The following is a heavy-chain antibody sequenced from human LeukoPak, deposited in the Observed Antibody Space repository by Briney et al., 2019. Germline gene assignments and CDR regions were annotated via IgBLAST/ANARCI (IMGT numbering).Heavy chain of an antibody. D-gene: IGHD5-12*01. J-gene: IGHJ4*02. CDR2: IYYSGST. V-gene: IGHV4-39*07. CDR1: GGSISSSSYY. CDR3: GAVVTRYYFDY. Sequence: PSETLSLTCTVSGGSISSSSYYWGWIRQPPGKGLEWIGSIYYSGSTYCNPSLKSRVTISVDTSKNQFSLKLSSVTAADTAVYYCGAVVTRYYFDYWGQGTLVTVSS.